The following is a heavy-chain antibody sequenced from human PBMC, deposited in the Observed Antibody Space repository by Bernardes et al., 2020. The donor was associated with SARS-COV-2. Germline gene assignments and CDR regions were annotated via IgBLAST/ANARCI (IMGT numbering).Heavy chain of an antibody. CDR2: MYHSGTT. D-gene: IGHD6-6*01. CDR1: GYSISSSYY. Sequence: SEPLSLTCAVYGYSISSSYYWGCILQPPGKGLEWLGSMYHSGTTYYNPSLKSRVTISLDTSKNQFSLRLRTVTAADTAVYYCAREAGDSRSSLDYWGQGTLVTVSS. J-gene: IGHJ4*02. CDR3: AREAGDSRSSLDY. V-gene: IGHV4-38-2*02.